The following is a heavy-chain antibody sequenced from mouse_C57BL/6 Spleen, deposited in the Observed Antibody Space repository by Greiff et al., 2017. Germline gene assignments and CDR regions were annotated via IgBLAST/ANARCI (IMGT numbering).Heavy chain of an antibody. J-gene: IGHJ3*01. CDR2: ISYDGSN. CDR3: ARDRVLRGWFAY. Sequence: EVQLQESGPGLVKPSQSLSLTCSVTGYSITSGYYWNWIRQFPGNKLEWMGYISYDGSNNYNPSLKNRISITRDTSKNQFFLKLNSVTTEDTATYYCARDRVLRGWFAYWGQGTLVTVSA. D-gene: IGHD1-1*01. V-gene: IGHV3-6*01. CDR1: GYSITSGYY.